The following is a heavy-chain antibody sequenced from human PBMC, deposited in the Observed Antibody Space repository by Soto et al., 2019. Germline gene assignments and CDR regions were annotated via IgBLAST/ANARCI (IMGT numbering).Heavy chain of an antibody. CDR1: GFTFSSYA. J-gene: IGHJ4*02. V-gene: IGHV3-23*01. CDR3: ARRGSGSYYDS. Sequence: EVQLLESGGGLVQPGGSLRLSCAASGFTFSSYAMRWVRQAPVKGLEWVSAISGSGDSTYYADSVKGRFTISRDNSKNTLSLQMNSLRAEDTAVYYCARRGSGSYYDSWGQGTLVTVSS. CDR2: ISGSGDST. D-gene: IGHD1-26*01.